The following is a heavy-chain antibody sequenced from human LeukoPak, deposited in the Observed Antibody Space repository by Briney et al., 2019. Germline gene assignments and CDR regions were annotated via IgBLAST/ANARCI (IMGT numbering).Heavy chain of an antibody. Sequence: PGGSLRLSCTGSGFTFSSYWMSWVRQAPGKGPEWVANIKQDGREKHYVDSVKGRFTISRDNAKSSLYLQMSSLRAEDTAVYYCTRDEAAATNWGQGTLVTVSS. CDR2: IKQDGREK. V-gene: IGHV3-7*01. D-gene: IGHD6-13*01. J-gene: IGHJ4*02. CDR1: GFTFSSYW. CDR3: TRDEAAATN.